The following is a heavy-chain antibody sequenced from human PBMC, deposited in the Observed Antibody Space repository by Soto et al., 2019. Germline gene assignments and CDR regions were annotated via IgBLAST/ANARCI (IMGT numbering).Heavy chain of an antibody. CDR1: GFTFSSYG. CDR3: ARGSPGNSYYFDY. CDR2: IWYDGSNK. J-gene: IGHJ4*02. V-gene: IGHV3-33*01. Sequence: QVQLVESGGGVVQPGRSLRLSCAASGFTFSSYGMHWVRQAPGKGLEWVAVIWYDGSNKYYADSVKGRFTISRDNSKNTLYLQMNSLRAEDTAVYYCARGSPGNSYYFDYWGQGTLVTVSS. D-gene: IGHD3-10*01.